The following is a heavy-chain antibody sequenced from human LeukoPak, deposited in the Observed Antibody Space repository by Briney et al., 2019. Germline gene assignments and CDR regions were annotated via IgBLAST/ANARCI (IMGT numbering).Heavy chain of an antibody. V-gene: IGHV3-21*01. CDR1: GFTFSSYS. D-gene: IGHD3-9*01. Sequence: PGGSLSLSCAASGFTFSSYSMNWVRQAPGKGLEWVSSISSSSSYIYYADSVKGRFTISRDNAKNSLYLQMNSLRAEDTAVYYCASDILTGYYSLRDWGQGTLVTVSS. CDR2: ISSSSSYI. J-gene: IGHJ4*02. CDR3: ASDILTGYYSLRD.